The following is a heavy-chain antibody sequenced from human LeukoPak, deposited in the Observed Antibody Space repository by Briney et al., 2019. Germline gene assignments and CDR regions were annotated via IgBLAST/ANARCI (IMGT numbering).Heavy chain of an antibody. J-gene: IGHJ4*02. CDR2: ISDDGRRK. CDR3: AKRPSDYGDYVSYFDY. V-gene: IGHV3-30*18. Sequence: GGSLRLSCAASGFSFISYVMHWVRQAPGKGLEWVGVISDDGRRKDYADSVKGRFTISRDNSKDTLYLQMNSLRAEDTAVYYCAKRPSDYGDYVSYFDYWGQGTLVTVSS. D-gene: IGHD4-17*01. CDR1: GFSFISYV.